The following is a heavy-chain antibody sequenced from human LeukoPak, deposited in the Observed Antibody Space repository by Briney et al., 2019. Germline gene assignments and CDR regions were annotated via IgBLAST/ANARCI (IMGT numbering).Heavy chain of an antibody. CDR3: ARGPYYYGSGSYYNDY. Sequence: SETLSLTCAVSGGSISSGGYSWSWLRQPPGKGLEWIGYIYHSGSTYYNPSLKSRVTISVDRSKNQFSLKLSSVTAADTAVYYCARGPYYYGSGSYYNDYWGRGTLVTVSS. CDR1: GGSISSGGYS. CDR2: IYHSGST. V-gene: IGHV4-30-2*01. D-gene: IGHD3-10*01. J-gene: IGHJ4*02.